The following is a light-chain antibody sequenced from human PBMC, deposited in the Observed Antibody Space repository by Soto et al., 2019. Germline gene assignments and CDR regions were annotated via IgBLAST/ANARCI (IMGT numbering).Light chain of an antibody. Sequence: DIQMTQSPSTLSASVGDRVSITFRASQSISSWLAWYQQKPGKAPKLLIYAASSLESGVPSRFSGSGSGTEFTLTISSLQPDDFATYYCQQYNTYSTFGQGTRLEIK. CDR2: AAS. V-gene: IGKV1-5*01. CDR1: QSISSW. J-gene: IGKJ5*01. CDR3: QQYNTYST.